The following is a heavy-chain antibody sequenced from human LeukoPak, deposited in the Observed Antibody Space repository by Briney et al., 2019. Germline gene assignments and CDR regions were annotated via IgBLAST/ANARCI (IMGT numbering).Heavy chain of an antibody. Sequence: ASVKVSCKASGYTFTSYGISWVRQAPGQGLEWMGWISAYNGNTNYAQKLQGRVTMTTDTSTSTAYMELRSLGSDDTAVYYCARDNIVVVPAASYYYYMNVWGKGTTVTVSS. CDR2: ISAYNGNT. V-gene: IGHV1-18*01. D-gene: IGHD2-2*01. CDR3: ARDNIVVVPAASYYYYMNV. CDR1: GYTFTSYG. J-gene: IGHJ6*03.